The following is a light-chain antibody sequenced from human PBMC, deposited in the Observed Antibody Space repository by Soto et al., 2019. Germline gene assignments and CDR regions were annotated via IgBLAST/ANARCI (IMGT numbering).Light chain of an antibody. CDR1: QGISSG. J-gene: IGKJ2*01. CDR3: QQANSFPRT. Sequence: DIQMTQSPSSVSASVGDRVTITCRASQGISSGLAWYQQKPGKAPKLLIYAASSLQSGAPSRFGGIGSGTDFTFALSSLQPEDFATFYCQQANSFPRTFGQGTKLEIK. CDR2: AAS. V-gene: IGKV1-12*01.